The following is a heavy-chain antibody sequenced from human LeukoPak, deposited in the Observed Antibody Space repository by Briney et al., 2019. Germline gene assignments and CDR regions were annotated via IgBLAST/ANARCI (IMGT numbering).Heavy chain of an antibody. Sequence: TGGSLRLSCAASGFTFSRYWMHWVRQAPGKGLVWVSRINSDGSSTSYADSVKGRFTISRDNAKNTLYLQMNSLRAEDTAVYYCARGRKDSTIFGVVIPNNYYYYGMDVWGQGTTVTVSS. CDR3: ARGRKDSTIFGVVIPNNYYYYGMDV. J-gene: IGHJ6*02. D-gene: IGHD3-3*01. V-gene: IGHV3-74*01. CDR1: GFTFSRYW. CDR2: INSDGSST.